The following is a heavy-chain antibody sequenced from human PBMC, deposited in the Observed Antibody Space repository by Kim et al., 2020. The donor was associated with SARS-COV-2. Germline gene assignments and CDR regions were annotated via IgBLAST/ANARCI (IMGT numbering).Heavy chain of an antibody. V-gene: IGHV3-30*18. D-gene: IGHD5-18*01. Sequence: GGSLRLSCAASGFTFSSYGMHWVRQAPGKGLEWVAVISYDGSNKYYADSVKGRFTISRDNSKNTLYLQMNSLRAEDTAVYYCAKGRAWIQLWDAFDIWGQGTMVTVSS. CDR2: ISYDGSNK. J-gene: IGHJ3*02. CDR3: AKGRAWIQLWDAFDI. CDR1: GFTFSSYG.